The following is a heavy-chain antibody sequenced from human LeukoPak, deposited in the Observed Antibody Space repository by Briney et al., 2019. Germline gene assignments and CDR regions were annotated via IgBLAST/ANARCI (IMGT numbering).Heavy chain of an antibody. V-gene: IGHV3-30*02. CDR3: AKREIPYGDQYYFDY. CDR2: IRYDGSNK. D-gene: IGHD4-17*01. Sequence: PGGSLRLSCAASGFTFSSYGMHWVRQAPGKGLEGVTFIRYDGSNKYYADSVKGRFTISRDNSKNTLYLQMNSLRAEDTAVYYCAKREIPYGDQYYFDYWGQGTLVTVSS. CDR1: GFTFSSYG. J-gene: IGHJ4*02.